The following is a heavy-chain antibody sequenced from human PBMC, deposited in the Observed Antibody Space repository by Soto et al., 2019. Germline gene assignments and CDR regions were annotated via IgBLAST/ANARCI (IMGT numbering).Heavy chain of an antibody. D-gene: IGHD3-16*01. V-gene: IGHV3-23*01. CDR2: FRESGRNK. J-gene: IGHJ4*02. CDR3: ARAIAYDYVWGSYRPLAY. CDR1: GFGFTFSTSA. Sequence: GGSLRLSCAASGFGFTFSTSAMSWVRQAPGKRLEWVSTFRESGRNKHYADSVKGRFTISRDTSKNTLYLQMNSLRAEDTAVYYCARAIAYDYVWGSYRPLAYWGQGTLVTVSS.